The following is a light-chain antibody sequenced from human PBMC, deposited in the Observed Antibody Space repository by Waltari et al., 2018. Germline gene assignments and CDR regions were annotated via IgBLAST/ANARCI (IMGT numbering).Light chain of an antibody. V-gene: IGLV6-57*02. CDR3: QSYYNRSLV. CDR1: SGRIATNY. Sequence: FMLTQPHSVSESPGKTVTISCTASSGRIATNYVHWYQQRPGSAPTTVIYDDRQRPSGVPDRFSGSIDDFSNSASLTISELQTEDEADYYCQSYYNRSLVFGGGTK. J-gene: IGLJ2*01. CDR2: DDR.